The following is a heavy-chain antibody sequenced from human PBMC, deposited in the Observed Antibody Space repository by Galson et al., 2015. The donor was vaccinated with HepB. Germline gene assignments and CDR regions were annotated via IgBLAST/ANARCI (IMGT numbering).Heavy chain of an antibody. CDR2: IDWDDDK. Sequence: PALVKPTQTLTLTCTFSGFSLSTSGMRVSWIRQPPGKALEWLARIDWDDDKFYSTSLKTRLTISKDTSKNQVVLTMTNMDPVDTATYYCARLAAADPGHYYYMDVWGKGTTVTVSS. J-gene: IGHJ6*03. D-gene: IGHD6-13*01. CDR1: GFSLSTSGMR. V-gene: IGHV2-70*04. CDR3: ARLAAADPGHYYYMDV.